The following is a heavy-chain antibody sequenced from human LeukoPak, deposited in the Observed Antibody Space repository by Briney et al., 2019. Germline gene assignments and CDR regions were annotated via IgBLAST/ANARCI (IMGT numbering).Heavy chain of an antibody. CDR2: IKQDGSEK. J-gene: IGHJ1*01. CDR1: GFTFSSFW. Sequence: GGSLRLSCAASGFTFSSFWMSWVRQAPGKGLEWVANIKQDGSEKYYLDSVKGRFTISRDNAKNTLYLQKKSLRAEDTAVYYCARDGYGSGSYPYWGQGTLVSVSS. D-gene: IGHD3-10*01. V-gene: IGHV3-7*01. CDR3: ARDGYGSGSYPY.